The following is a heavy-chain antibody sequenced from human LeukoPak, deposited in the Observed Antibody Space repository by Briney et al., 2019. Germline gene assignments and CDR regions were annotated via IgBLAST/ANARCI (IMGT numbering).Heavy chain of an antibody. CDR2: IYSGAST. CDR1: GFTVSSNY. CDR3: ARPHDYGDYSPTN. D-gene: IGHD4-17*01. Sequence: PGGSLRLSCAASGFTVSSNYMSWVRQAPGKGLEWVSVIYSGASTYYADSVKGRFTISRDNLKNTLYLQMNSLRAEDTAVYYCARPHDYGDYSPTNWGQGTLVTVSS. J-gene: IGHJ4*02. V-gene: IGHV3-53*01.